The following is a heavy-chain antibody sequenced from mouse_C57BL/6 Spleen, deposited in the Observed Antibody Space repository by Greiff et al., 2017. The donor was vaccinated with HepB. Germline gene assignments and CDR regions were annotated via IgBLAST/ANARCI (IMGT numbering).Heavy chain of an antibody. CDR2: IYPGSGST. D-gene: IGHD2-1*01. V-gene: IGHV1-55*01. J-gene: IGHJ2*01. CDR1: GYTFTSYW. Sequence: VQLQQPGAELVKPGASVKMSCKASGYTFTSYWITWVKQRPGQGLEWIGDIYPGSGSTNYNEKFKSKATLTVDTSSSTAYMQLSSLTSEDSAVYYCARSYGNPSDFDYWGQGTTLTVSS. CDR3: ARSYGNPSDFDY.